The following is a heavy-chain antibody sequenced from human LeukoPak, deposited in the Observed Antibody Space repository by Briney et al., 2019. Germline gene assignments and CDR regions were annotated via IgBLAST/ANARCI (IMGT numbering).Heavy chain of an antibody. J-gene: IGHJ4*02. D-gene: IGHD6-19*01. V-gene: IGHV1-3*01. CDR2: INAGNGNT. Sequence: ASVKVSCKASGYTFTSYAMHWVRQAPGQRLEWMGWINAGNGNTKYSQKFQGRVTITRDTSASTAYMELSSLRSEDTAVYYCARAGAVAAPLDYWGQGTLVTVSS. CDR1: GYTFTSYA. CDR3: ARAGAVAAPLDY.